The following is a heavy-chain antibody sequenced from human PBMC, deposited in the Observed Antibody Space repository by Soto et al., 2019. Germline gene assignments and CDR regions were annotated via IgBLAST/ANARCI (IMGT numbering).Heavy chain of an antibody. CDR2: INHSGRT. D-gene: IGHD4-17*01. CDR3: ARRFYDDYYFDX. J-gene: IGHJ4*02. V-gene: IGHV4-34*01. Sequence: ASETLSLTCAVYGGSFSGYYWSWIRQPPGKGLEWILEINHSGRTNYNPSLKSRVTISVDTSKNQFSLKLSSVTAADTAVYYCARRFYDDYYFDXWGQVTQVTVSX. CDR1: GGSFSGYY.